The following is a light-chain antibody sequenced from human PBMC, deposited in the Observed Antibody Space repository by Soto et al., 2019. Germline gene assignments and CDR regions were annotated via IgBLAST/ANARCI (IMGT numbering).Light chain of an antibody. CDR1: QNIKNY. J-gene: IGKJ5*01. Sequence: DIQLTQYPSSLSVSVGDRVTITCQASQNIKNYLNWYQQKPGRAPKLLIYDASNLEAGVPSSLRGSGSGTDFTFTISSMQPEDIATYYCQQYETIPTFGQGTRLEIK. CDR3: QQYETIPT. V-gene: IGKV1-33*01. CDR2: DAS.